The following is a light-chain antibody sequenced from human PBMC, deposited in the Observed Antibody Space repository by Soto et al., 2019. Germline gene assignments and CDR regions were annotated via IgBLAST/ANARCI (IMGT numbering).Light chain of an antibody. J-gene: IGKJ4*01. CDR2: DAS. CDR3: QQRSNWPPLT. Sequence: EIVMMQSPDTLSLSPGERATLSCRASQSVSSYLAWYQQKPGQAPRLLIYDASNRATGIPARFSGSGPGTDFTLTISSLEPEDFAVYYCQQRSNWPPLTFGGGTKVDIK. CDR1: QSVSSY. V-gene: IGKV3-11*01.